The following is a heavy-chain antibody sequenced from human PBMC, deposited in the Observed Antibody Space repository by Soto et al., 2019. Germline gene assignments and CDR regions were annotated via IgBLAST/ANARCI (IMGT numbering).Heavy chain of an antibody. CDR2: IYYSGST. Sequence: SETLSLTCTVSGVSISSYYWSWIRQPPGKGLEWIGYIYYSGSTNYNPSLKSRVTISVDTSKNQFSLKLSSVTAADTAVYYCARAKSPLYSSSWYWFDPWGQGTLVTVSS. CDR3: ARAKSPLYSSSWYWFDP. J-gene: IGHJ5*02. V-gene: IGHV4-59*08. CDR1: GVSISSYY. D-gene: IGHD6-13*01.